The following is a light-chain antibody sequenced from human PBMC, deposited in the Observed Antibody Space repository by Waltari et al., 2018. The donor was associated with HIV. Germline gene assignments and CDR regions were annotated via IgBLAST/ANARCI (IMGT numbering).Light chain of an antibody. CDR2: EVS. Sequence: QSALTQPASVSGSPGQPITISCTGTSSDVGSYNLVSWYQQHPGKAPKLMIYEVSKRPSGVSNRFSGSKSGNTASLTISGLQAEDEADYYCCSYAGSSTLFGGVTKLTVL. CDR1: SSDVGSYNL. CDR3: CSYAGSSTL. V-gene: IGLV2-23*02. J-gene: IGLJ2*01.